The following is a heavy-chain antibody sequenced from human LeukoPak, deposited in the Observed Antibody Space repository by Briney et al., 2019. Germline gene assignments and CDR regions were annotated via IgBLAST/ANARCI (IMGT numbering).Heavy chain of an antibody. Sequence: SQTLSLTCTVSGASISSGGYFWSWIRQRPGTGLERIGYIFNSGSTHYSPSIKSRLIISLDTSKNQFSLKLSSVTAADTAVYYCARDRGPRYGMDVWGQGTTVTVSS. D-gene: IGHD5-24*01. CDR1: GASISSGGYF. V-gene: IGHV4-31*03. CDR3: ARDRGPRYGMDV. CDR2: IFNSGST. J-gene: IGHJ6*02.